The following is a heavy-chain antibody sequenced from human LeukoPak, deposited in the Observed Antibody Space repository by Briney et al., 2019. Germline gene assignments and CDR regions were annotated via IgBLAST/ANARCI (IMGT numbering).Heavy chain of an antibody. CDR1: GFTFSSYW. V-gene: IGHV3-74*01. D-gene: IGHD2-2*01. CDR2: INSDGSST. Sequence: GGSLRLSCAASGFTFSSYWMHWVRQAPGKGLVWVSRINSDGSSTSYADSVKGRFTISRDNAKNTLYLKMNSLRAEDTAVYYCARESSTSTTYLDAFDIWGQGTMVTVSS. CDR3: ARESSTSTTYLDAFDI. J-gene: IGHJ3*02.